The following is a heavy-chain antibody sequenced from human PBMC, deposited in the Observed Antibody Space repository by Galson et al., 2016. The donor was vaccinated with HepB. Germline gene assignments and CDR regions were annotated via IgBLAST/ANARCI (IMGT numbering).Heavy chain of an antibody. Sequence: SLRLSCAASGFTFSGYKMNWVRQAPGKALEWVSYISTTSSAIYYADSVKGRFSISRDNAESSLYLQMNSLRDEDTAVYNCARKFSGSENNFFDYWGQGTLVIVSS. D-gene: IGHD3-10*01. V-gene: IGHV3-48*02. CDR1: GFTFSGYK. CDR2: ISTTSSAI. CDR3: ARKFSGSENNFFDY. J-gene: IGHJ4*02.